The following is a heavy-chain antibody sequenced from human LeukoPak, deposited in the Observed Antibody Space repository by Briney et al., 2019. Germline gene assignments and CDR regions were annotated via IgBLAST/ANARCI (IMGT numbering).Heavy chain of an antibody. CDR3: TRQGYGDYDGY. V-gene: IGHV3-73*01. Sequence: GGSLRLSCAASGFTFSGSAMHWVRQASGKGLEWVGRIRSEANSYATAYAASVKGRCTISRDDSKNTAYLQMNSLKTEDTAVYSCTRQGYGDYDGYWGQGTLVTVSS. D-gene: IGHD4-17*01. CDR2: IRSEANSYAT. J-gene: IGHJ4*02. CDR1: GFTFSGSA.